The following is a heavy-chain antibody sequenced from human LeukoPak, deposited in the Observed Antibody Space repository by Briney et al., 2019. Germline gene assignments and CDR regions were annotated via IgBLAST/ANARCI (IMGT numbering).Heavy chain of an antibody. CDR3: ARDTVVVAATPDWFDP. D-gene: IGHD2-15*01. CDR2: IYYSGST. CDR1: GGSISSSSYY. J-gene: IGHJ5*02. V-gene: IGHV4-39*07. Sequence: SETLSLTCTVSGGSISSSSYYWGWIRQPPGKGLEWIGSIYYSGSTYYNPSLKSRVTISVDTSKNQFSLKLSSVTAADTAVYYCARDTVVVAATPDWFDPWGQGTLVTVSS.